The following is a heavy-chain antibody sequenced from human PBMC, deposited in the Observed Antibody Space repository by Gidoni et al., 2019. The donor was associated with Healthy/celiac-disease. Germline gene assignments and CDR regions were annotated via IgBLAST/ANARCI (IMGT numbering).Heavy chain of an antibody. V-gene: IGHV3-13*01. CDR3: ARGGARYCSSTSCYTDPYYYYGMDV. Sequence: EVQLVETGGGLVQPGGSLRLSGAATGYTFSSYAMHWVRQATGQGLECVSAIGTAGDTYYPCSVKGRFTISRENAKNSLYLQMNSLRAGDTDVYYCARGGARYCSSTSCYTDPYYYYGMDVWGHGTTVTVSS. J-gene: IGHJ6*02. CDR1: GYTFSSYA. D-gene: IGHD2-2*02. CDR2: IGTAGDT.